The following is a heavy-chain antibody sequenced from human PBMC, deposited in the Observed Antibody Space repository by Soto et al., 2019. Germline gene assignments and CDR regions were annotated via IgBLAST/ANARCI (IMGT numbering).Heavy chain of an antibody. V-gene: IGHV4-59*01. D-gene: IGHD3-10*01. CDR2: IYYSGST. CDR3: ALLGSGSGSYYI. Sequence: QVQLQESGPGLVKPSETLSLTCTVSGGSISSYYWSWIRQPPGKGLEWIGYIYYSGSTNYNPSLKRRVTISVDTPKNQYSLKLSSVTAADTAVYYCALLGSGSGSYYIWGQGTLVTVSS. J-gene: IGHJ4*02. CDR1: GGSISSYY.